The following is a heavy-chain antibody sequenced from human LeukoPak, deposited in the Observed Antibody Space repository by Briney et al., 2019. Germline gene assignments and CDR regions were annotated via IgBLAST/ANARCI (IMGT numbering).Heavy chain of an antibody. Sequence: SETLSLTCTVSGGSVSSGSYYWSWIRQPPGTGLEWIGYIYYSGSTNYNPSLKSRVTISVDTSKNQFSLKLSSVTAADTAVYYCATSPPGFGELNFDYWGQGTLVTVSS. D-gene: IGHD3-10*01. V-gene: IGHV4-61*01. CDR3: ATSPPGFGELNFDY. J-gene: IGHJ4*02. CDR1: GGSVSSGSYY. CDR2: IYYSGST.